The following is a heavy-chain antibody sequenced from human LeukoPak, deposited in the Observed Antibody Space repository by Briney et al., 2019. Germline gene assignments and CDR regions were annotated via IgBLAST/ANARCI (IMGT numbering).Heavy chain of an antibody. D-gene: IGHD6-6*01. CDR1: GFIFSSYA. Sequence: PGGSLRLSCAASGFIFSSYAMSWVRQAPGKGLEWVSGISGSGGSTYYADSVKGRFTISRDNSKDTLYLQMNSLRAEDTAVYYCAKTDLTIAARPLDYWGQGTLVTVSS. CDR2: ISGSGGST. CDR3: AKTDLTIAARPLDY. V-gene: IGHV3-23*01. J-gene: IGHJ4*02.